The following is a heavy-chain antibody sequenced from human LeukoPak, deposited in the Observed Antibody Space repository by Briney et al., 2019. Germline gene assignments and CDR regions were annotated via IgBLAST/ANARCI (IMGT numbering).Heavy chain of an antibody. V-gene: IGHV4-59*08. D-gene: IGHD1-14*01. CDR3: ARHVTVPTALERGDAFDI. CDR2: IYYSGST. J-gene: IGHJ3*02. Sequence: SETLSLTCTVSGGSISSYYWSWIRQPPGKGLEWIGYIYYSGSTNYNPSLKSPVTISVDTSKNQFSLKLSSVTAADTAVYYCARHVTVPTALERGDAFDIWGQGTMVTVSS. CDR1: GGSISSYY.